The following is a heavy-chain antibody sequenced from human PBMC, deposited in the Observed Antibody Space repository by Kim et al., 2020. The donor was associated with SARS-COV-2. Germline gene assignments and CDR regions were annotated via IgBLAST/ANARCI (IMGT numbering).Heavy chain of an antibody. Sequence: GGSLRLSCEASGFTFSSYEMNWVRQAPGKGLEWVSYISSSGSTIYYADSVKGRFTISRDNAKNSLYLQMNSLRAEDTAVYYCAREYYYDSSGYYSMYYGMDVWGQGTTVTVSS. D-gene: IGHD3-22*01. J-gene: IGHJ6*02. CDR3: AREYYYDSSGYYSMYYGMDV. CDR1: GFTFSSYE. V-gene: IGHV3-48*03. CDR2: ISSSGSTI.